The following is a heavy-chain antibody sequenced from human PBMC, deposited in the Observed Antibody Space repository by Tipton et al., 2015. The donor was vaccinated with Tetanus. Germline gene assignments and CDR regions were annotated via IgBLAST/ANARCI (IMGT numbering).Heavy chain of an antibody. J-gene: IGHJ5*02. CDR3: ARALKQGANWFDP. V-gene: IGHV4-61*05. CDR1: GASIGSISYY. D-gene: IGHD3-16*01. CDR2: TYYSGSP. Sequence: TLSLTCTVSGASIGSISYYWSWIRQPPGKGLEWIGYTYYSGSPGYNPSLKSRITISQDTSKNQFSLKLTSVTAADTAIYYCARALKQGANWFDPWGQGTLVTVSS.